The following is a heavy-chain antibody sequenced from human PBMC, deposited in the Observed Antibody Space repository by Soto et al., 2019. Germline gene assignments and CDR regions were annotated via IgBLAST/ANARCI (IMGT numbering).Heavy chain of an antibody. CDR2: IIPIFGTA. D-gene: IGHD5-12*01. CDR1: GGTFSSYA. J-gene: IGHJ4*02. V-gene: IGHV1-69*06. Sequence: SVKVSCKASGGTFSSYAISWVRQAPGQGLEWMGGIIPIFGTANYAQKFQGRVTITADKSTSTAYMELSSLRSEDTAVYYCARGRRVATPLRAPFDYWGQGTLVTVSS. CDR3: ARGRRVATPLRAPFDY.